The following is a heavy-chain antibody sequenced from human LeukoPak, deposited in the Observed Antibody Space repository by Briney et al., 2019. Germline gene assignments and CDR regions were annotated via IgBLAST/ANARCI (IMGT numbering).Heavy chain of an antibody. CDR2: INHSGST. J-gene: IGHJ5*02. D-gene: IGHD6-6*01. CDR3: ARGIIAARNWFDP. V-gene: IGHV4-39*07. CDR1: GGSIRSSSYY. Sequence: SGTLSLTCTVSGGSIRSSSYYWGWIRQPPGKGLEWIGEINHSGSTNYNPSLKSRVTISVDTSKNQFSLKLSSVTAADTAVYYCARGIIAARNWFDPWGQGTLVTVSS.